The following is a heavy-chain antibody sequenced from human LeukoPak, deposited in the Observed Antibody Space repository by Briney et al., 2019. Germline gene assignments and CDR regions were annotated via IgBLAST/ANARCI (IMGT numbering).Heavy chain of an antibody. J-gene: IGHJ4*02. V-gene: IGHV1-46*01. D-gene: IGHD5-18*01. CDR3: AREGGDTPMVKFDS. CDR1: GYTFSSYT. CDR2: INPSGGTT. Sequence: HRASVKVSCKASGYTFSSYTIHWVRPAPGQGLEWMGIINPSGGTTTYTQKFQGRVTMTRDMSTSTVYMELSSLRSEDTGVYYCAREGGDTPMVKFDSWGQGTLVTVSS.